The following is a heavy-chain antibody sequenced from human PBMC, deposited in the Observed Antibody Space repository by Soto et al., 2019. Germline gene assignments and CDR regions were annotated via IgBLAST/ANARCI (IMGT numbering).Heavy chain of an antibody. J-gene: IGHJ4*02. CDR1: GGSLSGYY. D-gene: IGHD1-1*01. CDR3: SRGGDAYKAGNY. V-gene: IGHV4-34*01. CDR2: IHHSGSI. Sequence: QVQLQQWGAGLLKPSETLSLTCAVYGGSLSGYYWTWIRRPPGKGLEWIGEIHHSGSINYNSSLKSRVTISADTSKNQFFLKLSSVTAADTAVYYCSRGGDAYKAGNYWGQGTFVTVSS.